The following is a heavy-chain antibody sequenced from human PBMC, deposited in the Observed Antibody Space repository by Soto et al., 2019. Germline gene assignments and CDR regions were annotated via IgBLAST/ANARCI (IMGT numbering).Heavy chain of an antibody. CDR2: IYYSGST. D-gene: IGHD6-13*01. V-gene: IGHV4-30-4*01. J-gene: IGHJ5*02. CDR1: GGSISSGDYY. CDR3: ARERPDGSRLDP. Sequence: QVQLQESGPGLVKPSQTLSLTCTVSGGSISSGDYYWSWIRQPPGKGLEWIGYIYYSGSTYYNPSLKSQVTISVDTSKNRFALKLSSVTAADTAVYYCARERPDGSRLDPWGQGTLVTVSS.